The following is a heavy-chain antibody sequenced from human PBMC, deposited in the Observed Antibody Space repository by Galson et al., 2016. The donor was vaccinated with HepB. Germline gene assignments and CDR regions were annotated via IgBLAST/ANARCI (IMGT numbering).Heavy chain of an antibody. CDR2: LRSNGDNT. CDR1: GFTFSSYT. J-gene: IGHJ6*02. CDR3: VKDRGASNKHILDV. Sequence: SLRLSCAASGFTFSSYTMHWVRQAPGKGLEHVSSLRSNGDNTYYADFVKGRFTISRDNSKSMLFLQMRSPTAEDTALYFCVKDRGASNKHILDVWGQGTMVTVSS. V-gene: IGHV3-64D*06. D-gene: IGHD4-11*01.